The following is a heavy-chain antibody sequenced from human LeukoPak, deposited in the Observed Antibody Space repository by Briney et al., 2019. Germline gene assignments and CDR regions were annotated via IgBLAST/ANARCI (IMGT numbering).Heavy chain of an antibody. V-gene: IGHV3-21*01. CDR3: ARECSGGSCYEGY. J-gene: IGHJ4*02. D-gene: IGHD2-15*01. CDR1: GFTFSSYS. CDR2: ISSSSSYI. Sequence: PGGSLRLSCAASGFTFSSYSMNWVRQAPGKGLEWVSSISSSSSYIYYADSVKGRFTISRDNAKNSLYLQMNSLRAEDTAVYYCARECSGGSCYEGYWGQGTLVTVSS.